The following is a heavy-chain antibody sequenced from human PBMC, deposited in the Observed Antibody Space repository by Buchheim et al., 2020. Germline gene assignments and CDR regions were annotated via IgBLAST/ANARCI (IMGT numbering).Heavy chain of an antibody. V-gene: IGHV3-48*03. J-gene: IGHJ4*02. CDR3: ARVSSLVGFFDF. D-gene: IGHD1-26*01. Sequence: EVQLVDSGGGLVQPGGSLRLSCAASGFTFSSYEMNWVRQAPGKGLEWVSYISSSGNTIYYADSVKGRFTISRDNAKNALHLQMNSLRAEDTAVYYCARVSSLVGFFDFWGQGTL. CDR1: GFTFSSYE. CDR2: ISSSGNTI.